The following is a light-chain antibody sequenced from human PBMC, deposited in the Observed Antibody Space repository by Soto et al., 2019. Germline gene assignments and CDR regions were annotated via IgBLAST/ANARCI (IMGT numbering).Light chain of an antibody. CDR2: GAS. CDR3: QPYDASPT. Sequence: EIVLTQSPGTLSLSAGERATLSCRASQSINNNYLAWYQQKPGQAPTVLIYGASSRAPGIPDRFSGSGSGTDFTLTISRLEPEDFAVYYCQPYDASPTLGQGTKVEIK. V-gene: IGKV3-20*01. CDR1: QSINNNY. J-gene: IGKJ1*01.